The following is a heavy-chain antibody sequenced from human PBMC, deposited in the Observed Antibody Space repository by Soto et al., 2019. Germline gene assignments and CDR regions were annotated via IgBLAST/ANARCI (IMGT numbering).Heavy chain of an antibody. CDR1: GFTFSSYG. V-gene: IGHV3-30*18. Sequence: GGSLRLSCAASGFTFSSYGMHWVRQAPGKGLEWVAVISYDGSNKYYADSVKGRFTISRDNSKNTLYLQMNSLRAEDTAVYYCAKDRRGKLRYFADAFDIWGQGTMVTVSS. CDR3: AKDRRGKLRYFADAFDI. D-gene: IGHD3-9*01. J-gene: IGHJ3*02. CDR2: ISYDGSNK.